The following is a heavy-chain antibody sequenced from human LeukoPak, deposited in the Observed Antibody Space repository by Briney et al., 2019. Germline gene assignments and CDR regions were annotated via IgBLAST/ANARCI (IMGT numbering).Heavy chain of an antibody. D-gene: IGHD3-10*01. CDR2: IYTSGST. CDR1: GGSISSYY. Sequence: PSETLSLTCTVSGGSISSYYWSWLRQPAGKGLEWIGRIYTSGSTNYNPSLKSRVTMSVDTSKNQFSLKLSSVTAADTAVYYCARGYYYGSGIPLDAFDIWGQGTMVTVSS. V-gene: IGHV4-4*07. CDR3: ARGYYYGSGIPLDAFDI. J-gene: IGHJ3*02.